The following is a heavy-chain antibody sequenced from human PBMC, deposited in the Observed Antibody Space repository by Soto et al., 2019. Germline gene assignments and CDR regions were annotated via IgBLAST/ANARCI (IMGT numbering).Heavy chain of an antibody. D-gene: IGHD1-7*01. CDR3: AYNWNYYFDY. CDR1: GGTFSSYA. CDR2: IIPIFGTA. J-gene: IGHJ4*02. V-gene: IGHV1-69*13. Sequence: ASVKVSCKASGGTFSSYAINWVRQAPGQGLEWMGGIIPIFGTANYAQKFQGRVTITADESTSTAYMELSSLRSEDTAVYYCAYNWNYYFDYWGQGTLVTVSS.